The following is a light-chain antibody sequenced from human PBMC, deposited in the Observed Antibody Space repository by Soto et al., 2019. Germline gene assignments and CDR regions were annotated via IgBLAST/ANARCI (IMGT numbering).Light chain of an antibody. V-gene: IGKV3-20*01. J-gene: IGKJ2*01. Sequence: EIVLTQSPGILSLSPGERATLSCRASQSVSSSYLAWYQQKPGQAPRLLIYGASNRATGIPDRFSASGSKTNFTLPSSRREPEDFGVYYCQQYGSSPPYTFGQGTKLEIK. CDR3: QQYGSSPPYT. CDR2: GAS. CDR1: QSVSSSY.